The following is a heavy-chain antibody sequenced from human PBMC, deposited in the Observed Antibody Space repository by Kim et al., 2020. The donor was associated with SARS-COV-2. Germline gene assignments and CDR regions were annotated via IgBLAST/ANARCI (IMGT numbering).Heavy chain of an antibody. CDR1: GGSISSSSYY. J-gene: IGHJ4*02. CDR2: IYYSGST. Sequence: SETLPLTCTVSGGSISSSSYYWGWIRQPPGKGLEWIGSIYYSGSTYYNPSLKSRVTISVDTSKNQFSLKLSSVTAADTAVYYCARLQGWIQLWYFDYWGQGTLVTVSS. D-gene: IGHD5-18*01. V-gene: IGHV4-39*01. CDR3: ARLQGWIQLWYFDY.